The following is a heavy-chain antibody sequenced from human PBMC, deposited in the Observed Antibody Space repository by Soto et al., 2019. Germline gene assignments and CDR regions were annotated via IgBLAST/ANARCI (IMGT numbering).Heavy chain of an antibody. CDR1: GYTFTGYY. Sequence: ASVKVSCKASGYTFTGYYMHWVRQAPGQGLEWMGWINPNSGGTNYAQKFQGRVTMTRDTSISTAYMELSRLRSDDTAVYYCARALSGYSYGEFDYWGQGTLVTVYS. D-gene: IGHD5-18*01. J-gene: IGHJ4*02. CDR3: ARALSGYSYGEFDY. V-gene: IGHV1-2*02. CDR2: INPNSGGT.